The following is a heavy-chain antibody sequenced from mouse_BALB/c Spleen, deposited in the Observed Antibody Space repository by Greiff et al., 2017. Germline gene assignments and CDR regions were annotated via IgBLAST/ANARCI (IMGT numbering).Heavy chain of an antibody. V-gene: IGHV5-4*02. CDR1: GFTFSDYY. Sequence: EVHLVESGGGLVKPGGSLKLSCAASGFTFSDYYMYWVRQTPEKRLEWVATISDGGSYTYYPDSVKGRFTISRDNAKNNLYLQMSSLKSEDTAMYYCAREGMMVTRYYAMDYWGQGTSVTVSS. CDR2: ISDGGSYT. CDR3: AREGMMVTRYYAMDY. D-gene: IGHD2-3*01. J-gene: IGHJ4*01.